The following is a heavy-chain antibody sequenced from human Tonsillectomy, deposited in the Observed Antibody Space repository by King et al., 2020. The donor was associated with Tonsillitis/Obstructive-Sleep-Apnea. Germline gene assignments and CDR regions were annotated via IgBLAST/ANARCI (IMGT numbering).Heavy chain of an antibody. V-gene: IGHV2-5*02. CDR1: GFSLSTRGVG. CDR3: VYRPAVSHFDY. J-gene: IGHJ4*02. Sequence: TLKESGPTLVKPTQTLTVTCIFSGFSLSTRGVGVGWIRQPPGKALEWLALIYWDDDKRYRPSLKSRLTITKHTSKNQVVLTMTNMDPVDTATYYCVYRPAVSHFDYWGQGTLVTVSS. CDR2: IYWDDDK.